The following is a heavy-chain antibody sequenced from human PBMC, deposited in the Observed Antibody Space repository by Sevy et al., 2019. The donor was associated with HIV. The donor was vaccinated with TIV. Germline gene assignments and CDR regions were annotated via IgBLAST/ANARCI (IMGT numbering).Heavy chain of an antibody. CDR3: ASLTRGDIGVEDYYYYMDV. CDR2: IYYSGST. CDR1: GGSISSYY. Sequence: SETLSLTCTVSGGSISSYYWSWIRQPPGKGLEWIGYIYYSGSTNYNPSLKSRVTISVDTSKNQFSLKLSSVTAADTAVYYCASLTRGDIGVEDYYYYMDVWGKGTTVTVSS. D-gene: IGHD2-2*01. V-gene: IGHV4-59*01. J-gene: IGHJ6*03.